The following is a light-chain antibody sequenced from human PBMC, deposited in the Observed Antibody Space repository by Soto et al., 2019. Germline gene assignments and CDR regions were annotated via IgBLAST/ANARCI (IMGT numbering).Light chain of an antibody. V-gene: IGKV3-15*01. CDR3: QQYNNWWT. CDR1: QSVSNN. Sequence: EIVMTHSPATLSVSPGERATLSCRASQSVSNNLAWYQQKPGQAPRLLIYGASTRATAIPARFSGSGSGTEFTLTISSLQSEDFAVYYCQQYNNWWTFGQGTKVEIK. CDR2: GAS. J-gene: IGKJ1*01.